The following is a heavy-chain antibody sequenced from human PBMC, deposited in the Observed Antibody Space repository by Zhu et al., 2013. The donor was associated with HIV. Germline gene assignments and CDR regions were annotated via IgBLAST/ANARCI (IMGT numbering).Heavy chain of an antibody. J-gene: IGHJ4*02. CDR1: DTFFTGYY. Sequence: VQMVAXGAEVRSLGPQXRSPASLLDTFFTGYYIHWIRQVPRQGLEWLGRVHCNSGATVYAEKFRGRVTMTRDTSIRTAYMELISLTSDDTAIYYCAREMDHGDYRTSDYWGQGTQVTVSS. D-gene: IGHD4-17*01. V-gene: IGHV1-2*06. CDR3: AREMDHGDYRTSDY. CDR2: VHCNSGAT.